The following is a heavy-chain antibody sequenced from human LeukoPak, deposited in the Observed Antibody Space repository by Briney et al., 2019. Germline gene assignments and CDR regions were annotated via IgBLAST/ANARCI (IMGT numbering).Heavy chain of an antibody. Sequence: PSETLSLTCTVSGDSISNYYWSWIRQPPGKGLEWIGYIYYSGSTNYNPSLKSRVTMSVDTSKKQFSLKLNSVTAADTAVYYCARGPLIYGMDAWGQGTTVTVSS. CDR3: ARGPLIYGMDA. J-gene: IGHJ6*02. V-gene: IGHV4-59*01. CDR1: GDSISNYY. CDR2: IYYSGST.